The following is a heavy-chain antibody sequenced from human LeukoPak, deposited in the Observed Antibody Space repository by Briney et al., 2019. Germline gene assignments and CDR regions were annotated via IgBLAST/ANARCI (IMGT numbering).Heavy chain of an antibody. CDR2: ISGSGGST. J-gene: IGHJ4*02. V-gene: IGHV3-23*01. D-gene: IGHD2-2*01. CDR3: AKDSHDIVVVPAAMGLDY. CDR1: GFTFSSYA. Sequence: GGSLRLSCAASGFTFSSYAMSWVRQAPGKGLEWVSAISGSGGSTYYADSVKGRFTISRDNSKNTLYLQMNSLRAEDTAVYYCAKDSHDIVVVPAAMGLDYCGQGTLVTVSS.